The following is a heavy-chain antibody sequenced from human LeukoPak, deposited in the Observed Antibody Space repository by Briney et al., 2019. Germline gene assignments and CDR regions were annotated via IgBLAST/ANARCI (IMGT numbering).Heavy chain of an antibody. Sequence: ETLSLTCTVSGDSISSYSWSWIRQPPGKGLEWIGYVYYSGSTNYNPSLKSRVTISADTSKNQFSLKVRSVTAADTAVYYCARDPPQPGITAAGYFDLWGRGTLVTVSS. J-gene: IGHJ2*01. CDR1: GDSISSYS. CDR3: ARDPPQPGITAAGYFDL. CDR2: VYYSGST. V-gene: IGHV4-59*01. D-gene: IGHD6-13*01.